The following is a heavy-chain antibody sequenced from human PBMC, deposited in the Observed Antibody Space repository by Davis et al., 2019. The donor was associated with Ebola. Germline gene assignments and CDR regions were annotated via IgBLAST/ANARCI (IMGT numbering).Heavy chain of an antibody. CDR3: ARGMGYGGNYVGS. D-gene: IGHD4-23*01. V-gene: IGHV4-31*03. CDR2: IYYSGSV. Sequence: LRLSCTVSGDSISSGKYYWSWIRQHPGKGLEWIGYIYYSGSVYYNPSLKSRALIPVDTSKNQFSLKLNSVTAADTAVYYCARGMGYGGNYVGSWGQGILVTVSS. J-gene: IGHJ4*02. CDR1: GDSISSGKYY.